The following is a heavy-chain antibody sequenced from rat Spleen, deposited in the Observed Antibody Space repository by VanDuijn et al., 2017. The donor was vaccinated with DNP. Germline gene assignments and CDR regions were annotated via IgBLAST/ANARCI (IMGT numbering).Heavy chain of an antibody. CDR3: TRGLYYGSSLAFVY. V-gene: IGHV5-20*01. CDR1: GFTFSDYG. Sequence: EVQLVESGGGLVQPGRSMKLSCAASGFTFSDYGMAWVLQAPTKGLEWVASISYDGGRTYSPDSVKGRFTISRDTAKSSLYLQMNSLKSEDTATYYCTRGLYYGSSLAFVYWGHGVMVTVSS. D-gene: IGHD1-6*01. CDR2: ISYDGGRT. J-gene: IGHJ2*01.